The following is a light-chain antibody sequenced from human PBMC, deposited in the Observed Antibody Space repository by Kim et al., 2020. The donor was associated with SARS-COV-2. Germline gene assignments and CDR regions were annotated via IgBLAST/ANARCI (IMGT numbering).Light chain of an antibody. V-gene: IGLV1-44*01. CDR3: AVWDVSLHFWV. CDR2: RNN. Sequence: QSVLNQPPSASGTPGQRVTISCSGGSSNVGSNTVNWYQQLPGTAPKLLMYRNNQRPSGVPDRFSGSKSGTSASLAISGLQSEDEADYYCAVWDVSLHFWVFGGGTQLTVL. CDR1: SSNVGSNT. J-gene: IGLJ3*02.